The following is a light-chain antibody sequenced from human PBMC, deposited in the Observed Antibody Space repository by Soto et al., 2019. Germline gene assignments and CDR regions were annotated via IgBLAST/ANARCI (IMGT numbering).Light chain of an antibody. J-gene: IGKJ2*01. CDR3: HQYGSTPRT. Sequence: EIVLTQSPGTLSLSPGERATLSCRASQSVVDNYFAWFQQKPGQPPRLLIYGISSRATGIPDRFSGTGYGTDFTLTISRLEPEDFAVYYCHQYGSTPRTFGQGTKLE. V-gene: IGKV3-20*01. CDR2: GIS. CDR1: QSVVDNY.